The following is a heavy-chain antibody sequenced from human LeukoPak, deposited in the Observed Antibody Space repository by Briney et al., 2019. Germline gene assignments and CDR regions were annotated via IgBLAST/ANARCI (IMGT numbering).Heavy chain of an antibody. V-gene: IGHV3-74*01. CDR1: GFTFSSYW. J-gene: IGHJ1*01. Sequence: GGSLRLSCAASGFTFSSYWMHWVRQAPGKGLVWVSRIKSDGSTNYADSVKGRFTISRDNVKNTVSLQMNSLRAEDTGVYYCARAPSEIGGYYPEYFRHWGQGTLVTVSS. D-gene: IGHD3-22*01. CDR2: IKSDGST. CDR3: ARAPSEIGGYYPEYFRH.